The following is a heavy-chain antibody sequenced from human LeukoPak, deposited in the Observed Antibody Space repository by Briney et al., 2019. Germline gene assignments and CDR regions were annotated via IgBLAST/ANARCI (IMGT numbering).Heavy chain of an antibody. CDR2: IYPGDSDT. D-gene: IGHD3-22*01. CDR3: ARTVSSGYNSGDYCYYYMDV. J-gene: IGHJ6*03. V-gene: IGHV5-51*01. Sequence: GESLKISCKGSGYSFTSYWIGWVRQMPGKGLEWMGIIYPGDSDTRYSPSFQGQVTISADKSISTAYLQWSSLKASDTAMYYCARTVSSGYNSGDYCYYYMDVWGKGTTVTVSS. CDR1: GYSFTSYW.